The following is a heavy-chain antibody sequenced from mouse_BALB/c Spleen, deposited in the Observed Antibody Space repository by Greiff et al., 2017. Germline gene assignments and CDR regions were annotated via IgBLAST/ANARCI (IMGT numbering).Heavy chain of an antibody. CDR2: ISSGGGNT. CDR1: GFTFSSYT. J-gene: IGHJ4*01. CDR3: ARLKLTHYYGSSYDYAMDY. V-gene: IGHV5-9*03. Sequence: EVQLVESGGGLVKPGGSLKLSCAASGFTFSSYTMSWVRQTPEKRLEWVATISSGGGNTYYPDSVKGRFTISRDNAKNNLYLQMSSLRSEDTALYYCARLKLTHYYGSSYDYAMDYWGQGTSVTVSS. D-gene: IGHD1-1*01.